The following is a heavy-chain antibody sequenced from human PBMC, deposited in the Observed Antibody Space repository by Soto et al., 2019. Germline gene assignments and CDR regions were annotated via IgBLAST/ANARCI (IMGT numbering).Heavy chain of an antibody. J-gene: IGHJ3*02. V-gene: IGHV1-69*13. CDR1: GGIFSSYA. Sequence: SVKVSCKASGGIFSSYAISWVRQAPGQGLEWMGGIIPIFGTANYAQKFQGGVTITADESTSTAYMELSSLRSEDTAVYYCARSVDFWSGIAFDIWGQGTMVTVSS. CDR3: ARSVDFWSGIAFDI. D-gene: IGHD3-3*01. CDR2: IIPIFGTA.